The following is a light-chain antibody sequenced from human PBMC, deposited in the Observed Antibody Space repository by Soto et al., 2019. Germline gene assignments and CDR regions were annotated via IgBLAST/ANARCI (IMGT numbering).Light chain of an antibody. CDR3: SSYAGSNNYV. J-gene: IGLJ1*01. Sequence: SLLAQPASVSGAPGRSIAISCAGTSNDVGSYNLVSWYQHHPGKAPKLMIYEVSKRPSGVPDRFSGSKSGNTASLTVSGLQAEDEADYYCSSYAGSNNYVFGTGTKVTVL. V-gene: IGLV2-8*01. CDR2: EVS. CDR1: SNDVGSYNL.